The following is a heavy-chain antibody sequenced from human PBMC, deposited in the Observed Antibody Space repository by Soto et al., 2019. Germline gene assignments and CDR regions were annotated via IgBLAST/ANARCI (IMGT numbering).Heavy chain of an antibody. CDR1: GYTFTSYG. J-gene: IGHJ6*02. D-gene: IGHD3-22*01. Sequence: ASVKVSCKASGYTFTSYGISWVRQAPGQGLEWMGWISAYNGNTNYAQKLQGRVTMTTDTSTSTAYMELRSLRSDDTAVYYCASTLRTNYYDSREPSLDVWGQGTTVTVSS. CDR3: ASTLRTNYYDSREPSLDV. CDR2: ISAYNGNT. V-gene: IGHV1-18*04.